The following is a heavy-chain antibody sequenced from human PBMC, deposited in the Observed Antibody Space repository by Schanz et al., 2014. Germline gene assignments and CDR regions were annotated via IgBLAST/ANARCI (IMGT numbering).Heavy chain of an antibody. CDR3: ATASSPVREAGAGSSFHL. Sequence: EVQLVESGGGLVKPGGSFRLSCATSGLTFTSAWMSWVRQAPGKGLEWVGRIKGKTDGGTADYAAPMKGRFTISRDDSQSTLYLQMNSLKIEDTAVYYCATASSPVREAGAGSSFHLWGQGTLVTVSP. CDR2: IKGKTDGGTA. V-gene: IGHV3-15*01. CDR1: GLTFTSAW. J-gene: IGHJ5*02. D-gene: IGHD6-13*01.